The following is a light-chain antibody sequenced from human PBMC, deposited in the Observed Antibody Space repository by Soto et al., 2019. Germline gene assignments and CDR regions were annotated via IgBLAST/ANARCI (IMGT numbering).Light chain of an antibody. J-gene: IGKJ4*01. CDR2: GAS. CDR1: QSVSSN. CDR3: QQHNNWPLT. Sequence: EMVMTQSPGTLSFSPGERSTLSCRASQSVSSNLAWYQQKPGQAPRLLVYGASTRATGIPARFSGSGSGTQFTLTISSLQSEDFAVYYCQQHNNWPLTFGGGTKVDIK. V-gene: IGKV3-15*01.